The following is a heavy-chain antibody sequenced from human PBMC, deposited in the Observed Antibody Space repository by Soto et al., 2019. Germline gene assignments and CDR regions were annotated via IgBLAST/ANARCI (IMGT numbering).Heavy chain of an antibody. CDR3: TRHGGSHSERNNY. V-gene: IGHV1-69*01. D-gene: IGHD1-26*01. Sequence: QVQLVQSGAEVKKPGSSVKVSCKASGGTFSSYSINWVRQAPGQGLEWMGEIITIFGTANYAQKFQSRVTNTADESTNTAYMELSSQGTDDSDVYYCTRHGGSHSERNNYWGQGTLVTVSS. CDR2: IITIFGTA. CDR1: GGTFSSYS. J-gene: IGHJ4*02.